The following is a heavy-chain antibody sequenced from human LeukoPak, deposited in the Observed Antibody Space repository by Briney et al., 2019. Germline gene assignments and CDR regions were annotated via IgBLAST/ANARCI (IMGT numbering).Heavy chain of an antibody. J-gene: IGHJ4*02. D-gene: IGHD4-17*01. CDR1: GFTFSAYA. Sequence: GGSLRLSCEASGFTFSAYAMTWVRQAPGKGLEWVGRIRNKGNGYTTEYAASVKGRFSISRDDSKNSLYLQMNSLKTEDTAVYYCAKARGRDYGDTTDYWGQGTLVTVSS. CDR3: AKARGRDYGDTTDY. V-gene: IGHV3-72*01. CDR2: IRNKGNGYTT.